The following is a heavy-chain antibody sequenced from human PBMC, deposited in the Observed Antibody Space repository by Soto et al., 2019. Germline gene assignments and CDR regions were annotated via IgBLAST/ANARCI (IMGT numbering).Heavy chain of an antibody. J-gene: IGHJ6*02. CDR2: IYPGDSDT. CDR1: GYSFTYHW. V-gene: IGHV5-51*01. CDR3: AAAYNSGKSMDV. D-gene: IGHD1-1*01. Sequence: GESLKISCKGSGYSFTYHWIAWVRQMPGKGLEWMGIIYPGDSDTRYSPSFQGQVTISADKSISTAHLQWSSLKASDTAVYYCAAAYNSGKSMDVWGQGTTVTVSS.